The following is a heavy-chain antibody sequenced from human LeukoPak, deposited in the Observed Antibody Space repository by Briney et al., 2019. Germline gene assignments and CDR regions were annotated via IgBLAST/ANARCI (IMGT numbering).Heavy chain of an antibody. CDR3: ARVSLAFDI. D-gene: IGHD2/OR15-2a*01. Sequence: GGSLRLSCAVSGFNFRDHWMDWVRQAPGKGLEWVGHIKNDGSETYYLDSLKGRFSISRDNTNNALYLQMNSLRAEDTAVYYCARVSLAFDIWGQGTMVTVSS. V-gene: IGHV3-7*01. CDR1: GFNFRDHW. CDR2: IKNDGSET. J-gene: IGHJ3*02.